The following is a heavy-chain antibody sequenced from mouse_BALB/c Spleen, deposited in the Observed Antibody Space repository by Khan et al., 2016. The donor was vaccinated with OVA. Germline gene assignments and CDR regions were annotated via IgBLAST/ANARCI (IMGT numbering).Heavy chain of an antibody. D-gene: IGHD2-10*02. J-gene: IGHJ4*01. V-gene: IGHV2-6-5*01. CDR1: GFSLTDYG. CDR2: IWGGGNT. CDR3: AKGVWSYYHAIDY. Sequence: QVQLKESGPGLVAPSQSLSITCTVSGFSLTDYGVNWIRQPPGKGLEWLEEIWGGGNTYYNSALKSRLSISKDNSKSQVFLKMNSLQTDDTAMYYCAKGVWSYYHAIDYWGQGTSVTVSS.